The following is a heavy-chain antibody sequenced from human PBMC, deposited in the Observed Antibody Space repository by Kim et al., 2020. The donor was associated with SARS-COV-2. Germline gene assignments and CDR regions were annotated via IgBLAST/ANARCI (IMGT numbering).Heavy chain of an antibody. CDR2: ISGSGGST. CDR3: AKDFHRDIVATITYRMGGAFDI. CDR1: GFTFSSYA. Sequence: GGSLRLSCAASGFTFSSYAMSWVRQAPGKGLEWVSAISGSGGSTYYADSVKGRFTISRDNSKNTLYLQMNRLRAEDTAVYYCAKDFHRDIVATITYRMGGAFDIWGEGTMVSDSS. D-gene: IGHD5-12*01. J-gene: IGHJ3*02. V-gene: IGHV3-23*01.